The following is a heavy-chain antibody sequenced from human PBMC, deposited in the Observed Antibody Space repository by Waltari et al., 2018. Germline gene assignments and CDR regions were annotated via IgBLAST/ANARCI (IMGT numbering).Heavy chain of an antibody. D-gene: IGHD3-3*01. CDR1: GGSVSSNSAA. CDR2: TYYRSKWYS. V-gene: IGHV6-1*01. Sequence: QVQLQQSGPGLVKPSQTLSLTCAISGGSVSSNSAAWDWLRQSPSRGLEWLGRTYYRSKWYSHYAESVKSRMTINSDTSKNEFSLQLTSVSPEDTGLYFCARTTITVFGVVVGALDNWGPGTLVTVSS. CDR3: ARTTITVFGVVVGALDN. J-gene: IGHJ4*02.